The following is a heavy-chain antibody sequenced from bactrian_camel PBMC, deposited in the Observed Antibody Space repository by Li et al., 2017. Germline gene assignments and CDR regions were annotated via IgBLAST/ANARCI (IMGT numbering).Heavy chain of an antibody. J-gene: IGHJ4*01. V-gene: IGHV3S53*01. CDR2: LSGHGVT. D-gene: IGHD7*01. Sequence: HVQLVESGGGSAQPGGSLRLSCVASGYEFSTGCMGWFRQFPGKDRQVVAGLSGHGVTMYVDSVKGRFTISQDNAKNTLYLQMNTLEPEDSAMYTCAAASGWLCGTGSRFDWNRYNYWGQGTQVTVS. CDR3: AAASGWLCGTGSRFDWNRYNY. CDR1: GYEFSTGC.